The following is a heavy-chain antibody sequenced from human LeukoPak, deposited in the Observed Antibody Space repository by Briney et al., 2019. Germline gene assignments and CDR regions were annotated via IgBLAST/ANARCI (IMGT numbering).Heavy chain of an antibody. CDR1: GFTFSNHR. CDR2: IWYDGSNK. CDR3: ARVAVYGHIVY. V-gene: IGHV3-33*08. J-gene: IGHJ4*02. Sequence: GGSLRLSCAASGFTFSNHRRHWHRQAPGKGLEWVAVIWYDGSNKYYADSVKGRFTISRDNSKNTLYLQMNSLRAEDTAVYYCARVAVYGHIVYWGQGTLVTVSS. D-gene: IGHD5/OR15-5a*01.